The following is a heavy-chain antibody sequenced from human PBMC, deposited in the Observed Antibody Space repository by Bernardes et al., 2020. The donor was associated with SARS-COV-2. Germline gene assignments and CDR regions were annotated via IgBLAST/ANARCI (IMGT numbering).Heavy chain of an antibody. J-gene: IGHJ4*02. V-gene: IGHV3-48*03. CDR2: ISGSASTI. Sequence: GSLRLSCAVSGFTFSSYQMNWVRQAPGKGLEWVSYISGSASTIYYADSVMGRFTISRDNAKNSLYLQMNSLRAEDTAVYYCARGDYGDYDGLLEYWGRGTLVTVSS. CDR3: ARGDYGDYDGLLEY. D-gene: IGHD4-17*01. CDR1: GFTFSSYQ.